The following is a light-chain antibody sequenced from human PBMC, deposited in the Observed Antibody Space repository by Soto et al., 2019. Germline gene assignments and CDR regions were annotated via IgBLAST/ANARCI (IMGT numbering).Light chain of an antibody. J-gene: IGLJ2*01. CDR1: SSDLGGYDY. V-gene: IGLV2-14*01. CDR3: TSYASGSAHVV. Sequence: QSALTQPASVSGSPGQSITLSCTGTSSDLGGYDYGSWYQRHPGKAPKLIIYDVNNRPSGVSNRFSGSKSGNTASLTISGLQAEDEAEYYGTSYASGSAHVVFGGGTKVTVL. CDR2: DVN.